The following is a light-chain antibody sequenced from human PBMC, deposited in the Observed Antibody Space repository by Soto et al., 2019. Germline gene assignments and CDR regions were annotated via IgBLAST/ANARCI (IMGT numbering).Light chain of an antibody. CDR3: SSYTSRHTYV. Sequence: ALTQPASVSGSPGQSITISCTGTSSDVGTYDYVSWYQQFPGKAPKLIIYEVSYRPSGISHRFSGSKSGNTASLTISGLQAEDEADYHCSSYTSRHTYVFGTGTKVTVL. V-gene: IGLV2-14*01. CDR1: SSDVGTYDY. CDR2: EVS. J-gene: IGLJ1*01.